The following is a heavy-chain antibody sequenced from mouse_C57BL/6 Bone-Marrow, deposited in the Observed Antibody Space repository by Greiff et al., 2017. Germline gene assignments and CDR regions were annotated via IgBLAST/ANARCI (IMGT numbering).Heavy chain of an antibody. J-gene: IGHJ1*03. CDR2: IYPGNSDT. V-gene: IGHV1-5*01. Sequence: EVKLVESGTVLARPGASVKMSCKTSGYTFTSYWMHWVKQRPGQGLEWIGAIYPGNSDTSYNQKFKGKAKLTAVTSASTAYMELSSLTNEDSAVYYCTYDYDDGDWYFDVWGTGTTVTVSS. CDR1: GYTFTSYW. D-gene: IGHD2-4*01. CDR3: TYDYDDGDWYFDV.